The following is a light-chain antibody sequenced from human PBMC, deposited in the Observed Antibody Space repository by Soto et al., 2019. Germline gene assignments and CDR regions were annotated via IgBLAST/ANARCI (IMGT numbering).Light chain of an antibody. CDR3: QQRYNWPLT. J-gene: IGKJ4*01. CDR1: QSIDTS. CDR2: DAS. Sequence: EIVLTQSPATLSSSPGERATLSCRASQSIDTSLAWYQQKPGQAPSRLIYDASYRATGIPARFSGRGSGNAFTLTISGLEPEDFALYYCQQRYNWPLTFGGGTKVDIE. V-gene: IGKV3-11*01.